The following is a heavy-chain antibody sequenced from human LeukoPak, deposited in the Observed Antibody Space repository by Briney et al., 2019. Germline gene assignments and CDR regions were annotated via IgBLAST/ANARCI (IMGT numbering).Heavy chain of an antibody. Sequence: GGSLRLSCAASGFTFSSSGMHWVRQAPGKGLERGAVISYDGSNKYYADSVKGRFTISRDNSKNTLYLQMNSLRAEDTAVYYCARANIWFGELSLDYWGQGTLVTVSS. V-gene: IGHV3-30*03. CDR3: ARANIWFGELSLDY. D-gene: IGHD3-10*01. CDR1: GFTFSSSG. J-gene: IGHJ4*02. CDR2: ISYDGSNK.